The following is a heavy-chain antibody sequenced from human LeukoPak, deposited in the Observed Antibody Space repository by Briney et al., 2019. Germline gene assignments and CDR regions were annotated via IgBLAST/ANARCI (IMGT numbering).Heavy chain of an antibody. CDR3: AREKAAAGRGYYFDY. J-gene: IGHJ4*02. CDR2: IYYSGST. D-gene: IGHD6-13*01. Sequence: SETLSLTCTVSGGPISSYYWSWIRQPPGKGLEWIGYIYYSGSTNYNPSLKSRVTISVDTSKNQFSLKLSSVTAADTAVYYCAREKAAAGRGYYFDYWGQGTLVTVSS. CDR1: GGPISSYY. V-gene: IGHV4-59*01.